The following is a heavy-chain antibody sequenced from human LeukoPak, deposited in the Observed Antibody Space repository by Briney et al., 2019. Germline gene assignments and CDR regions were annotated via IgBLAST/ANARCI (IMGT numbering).Heavy chain of an antibody. D-gene: IGHD5-12*01. CDR2: IKKDESET. V-gene: IGHV3-7*03. Sequence: GGSLRLSCAASGFTFSTSWMSWVRQVPGKGLEWVANIKKDESETYYVDSVKGRFTISRDNAKNSLYLQMNSLRAEDTAMYYCARGRYSGTTYYFDYWGQGTLVTVSS. CDR1: GFTFSTSW. J-gene: IGHJ4*02. CDR3: ARGRYSGTTYYFDY.